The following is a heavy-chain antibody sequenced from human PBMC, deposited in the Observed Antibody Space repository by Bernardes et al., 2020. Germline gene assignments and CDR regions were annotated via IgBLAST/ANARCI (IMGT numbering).Heavy chain of an antibody. CDR2: IWSDGSKK. CDR3: VRDPGVTYGGFYFDY. Sequence: VEPLFLSCAASGYSFSSYGMHWVRQAPGKGLAWVAVIWSDGSKKDYPDSVKGRFIISRDDSKNTLYLQMNSLRADDTAVYYCVRDPGVTYGGFYFDYWGQGTLVTVSS. V-gene: IGHV3-33*08. CDR1: GYSFSSYG. D-gene: IGHD4-17*01. J-gene: IGHJ4*02.